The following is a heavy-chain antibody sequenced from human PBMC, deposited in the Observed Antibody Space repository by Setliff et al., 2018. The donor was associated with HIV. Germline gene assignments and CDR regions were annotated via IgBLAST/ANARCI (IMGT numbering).Heavy chain of an antibody. D-gene: IGHD3-22*01. CDR2: IIPILGIA. CDR1: GGTFSSYA. J-gene: IGHJ4*02. CDR3: ARDYSPTFYYYDSSGTFDY. Sequence: SVKVACKASGGTFSSYAISWVRQAPGQGLEWMGGIIPILGIANYAQKFQGRVAITAVESTSTAYMELSSLRSEDTAVYYCARDYSPTFYYYDSSGTFDYWGQGTLVTVSS. V-gene: IGHV1-69*10.